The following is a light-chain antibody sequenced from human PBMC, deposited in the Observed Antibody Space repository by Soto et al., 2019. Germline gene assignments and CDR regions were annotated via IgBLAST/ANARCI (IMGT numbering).Light chain of an antibody. V-gene: IGKV3-20*01. Sequence: EIVLTQSPGTLSLSPGERATLSCRASQSVSTRYLAWYQQKPGQAPLLLISGASIRATGIPDRFSGSWSGTDFTLISSRLEHEDVALYYCQQYGDSLAWTFGQGTKVEIK. CDR1: QSVSTRY. CDR2: GAS. J-gene: IGKJ1*01. CDR3: QQYGDSLAWT.